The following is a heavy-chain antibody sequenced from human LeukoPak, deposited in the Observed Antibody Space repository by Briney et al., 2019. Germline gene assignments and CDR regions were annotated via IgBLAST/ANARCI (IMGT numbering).Heavy chain of an antibody. CDR1: GYTFTSYG. D-gene: IGHD4-11*01. CDR2: INPRGGVT. CDR3: ARDGARMTTPSEWFDP. V-gene: IGHV1-46*01. J-gene: IGHJ5*02. Sequence: GASVKVSCKASGYTFTSYGISWVRQAPGQGLEWMGIINPRGGVTSYAQKFQGRVTMTRDTSTSTVYMDLSSLRSEDTAVYYCARDGARMTTPSEWFDPWGQGTLVTVSS.